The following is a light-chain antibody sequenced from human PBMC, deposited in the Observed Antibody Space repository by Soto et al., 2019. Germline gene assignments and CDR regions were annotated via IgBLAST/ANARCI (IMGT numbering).Light chain of an antibody. J-gene: IGKJ1*01. CDR1: QGISTY. V-gene: IGKV1-39*01. CDR3: QQSYSTTWT. CDR2: AAS. Sequence: DIHMTQSPSSVSASVGDGVTITSRASQGISTYLNWYQQKPGKAPKLLIYAASSLQSGVPSRFSGSGSETDFTLTISSLQPEDFATYSCQQSYSTTWTFGQGTKVDIK.